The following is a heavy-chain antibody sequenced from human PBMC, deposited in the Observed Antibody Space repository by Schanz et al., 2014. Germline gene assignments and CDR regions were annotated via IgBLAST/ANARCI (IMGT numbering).Heavy chain of an antibody. Sequence: QVQLVQSGAEEKKPGASVKVSCKASGYTFTSYDINWVRQATGQGLEWMGWMNSKTGNTGYAQRFQGRVTMTRNTSITTAYLELSSLRSGDTAVYYCTKGRTFGRWGQGTLVTVSS. D-gene: IGHD3-16*01. CDR3: TKGRTFGR. CDR2: MNSKTGNT. V-gene: IGHV1-8*01. J-gene: IGHJ4*02. CDR1: GYTFTSYD.